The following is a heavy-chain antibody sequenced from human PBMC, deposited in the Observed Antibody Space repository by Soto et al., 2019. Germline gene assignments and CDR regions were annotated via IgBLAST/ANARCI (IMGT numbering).Heavy chain of an antibody. D-gene: IGHD2-2*03. Sequence: SETLSLTCTVSGGSISSSSYYWGWIRQPPGKGLEWIGSIYYSGSTYYNPSLKSRVTISVDTSKNQFSLKLSSVTAADTAVYYCARPNMDIVVVPAATKGRPGLFGPWGQGSLVTVSS. CDR3: ARPNMDIVVVPAATKGRPGLFGP. CDR1: GGSISSSSYY. J-gene: IGHJ5*02. CDR2: IYYSGST. V-gene: IGHV4-39*01.